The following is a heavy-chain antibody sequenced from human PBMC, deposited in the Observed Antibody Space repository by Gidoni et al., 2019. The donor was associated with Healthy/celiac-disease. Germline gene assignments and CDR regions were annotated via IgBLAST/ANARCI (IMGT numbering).Heavy chain of an antibody. CDR3: ARELDYSNFERQDSPDAFDI. V-gene: IGHV1-2*02. CDR1: GYTFTGYY. J-gene: IGHJ3*02. CDR2: INPNSGGT. Sequence: QVQLVQSGAEVKKPGASVKVSCKASGYTFTGYYMHWVRQAPGQGLEWMGWINPNSGGTNYAQKFQGRVTMTRDTSISTAYMELSRLRSDDTAVYYCARELDYSNFERQDSPDAFDIWGQGTMVTVSS. D-gene: IGHD4-4*01.